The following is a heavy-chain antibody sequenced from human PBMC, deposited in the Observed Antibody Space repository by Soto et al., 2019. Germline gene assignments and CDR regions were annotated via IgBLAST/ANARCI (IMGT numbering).Heavy chain of an antibody. CDR1: GGSISSYY. Sequence: SETLSLTCTVSGGSISSYYCSWIRQPPGKGLEWIGYIYYSGSTNYNPSLKSRVTISVDTSKNQFSLKLSSVTAADTAVYYCAREPYSSGWYGRGFFDYWGQGTLVTVSS. J-gene: IGHJ4*02. CDR3: AREPYSSGWYGRGFFDY. D-gene: IGHD6-19*01. V-gene: IGHV4-59*01. CDR2: IYYSGST.